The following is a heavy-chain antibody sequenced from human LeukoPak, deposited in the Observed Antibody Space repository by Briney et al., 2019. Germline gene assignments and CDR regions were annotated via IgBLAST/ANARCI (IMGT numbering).Heavy chain of an antibody. D-gene: IGHD6-19*01. J-gene: IGHJ6*02. Sequence: PGGSLRLSCEASGFTFDDYAMHWVRQAPGKGLEWVAVISYDGSNKYYADSVKGRFTISRDNSKNTLYLQMNSLRAEDTAVYYCARDLIHGAGSFGYYYYGMDVWGQGTTVTVSS. CDR1: GFTFDDYA. CDR3: ARDLIHGAGSFGYYYYGMDV. V-gene: IGHV3-30*04. CDR2: ISYDGSNK.